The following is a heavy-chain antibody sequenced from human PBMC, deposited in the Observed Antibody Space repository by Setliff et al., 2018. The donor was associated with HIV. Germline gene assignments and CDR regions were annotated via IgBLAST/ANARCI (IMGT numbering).Heavy chain of an antibody. CDR3: ARGRGSSSSWPIDY. D-gene: IGHD6-13*01. Sequence: SETLSLTCTVSGGSVSSYYWSWIRQPPGKGLEWIGYIYTSGSTNYNPSLKSRVTMSVDTSKNQFSLKLSSVTAADTAVYFCARGRGSSSSWPIDYWGQGTLVTVSS. CDR1: GGSVSSYY. J-gene: IGHJ4*02. CDR2: IYTSGST. V-gene: IGHV4-4*09.